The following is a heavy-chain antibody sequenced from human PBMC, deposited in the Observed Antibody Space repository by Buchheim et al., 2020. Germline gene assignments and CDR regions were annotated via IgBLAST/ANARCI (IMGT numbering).Heavy chain of an antibody. D-gene: IGHD3-9*01. CDR3: ACYYDILTGYYMGYGMDV. Sequence: QVQLVQSGAEVKKPGSSVKVSCKASGGTFSSYTISWVRQAPGQGLEWMGRIIPILGIANYAQKFQGRVTITADKSTSTAYMELSSLRSEDTAVYYCACYYDILTGYYMGYGMDVWGQGTT. CDR1: GGTFSSYT. CDR2: IIPILGIA. V-gene: IGHV1-69*02. J-gene: IGHJ6*02.